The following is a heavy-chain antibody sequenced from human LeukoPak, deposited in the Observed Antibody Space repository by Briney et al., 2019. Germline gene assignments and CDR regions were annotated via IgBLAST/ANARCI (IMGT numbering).Heavy chain of an antibody. D-gene: IGHD5-18*01. CDR2: ISGSGGRT. CDR1: GFTFNTYV. V-gene: IGHV3-23*01. Sequence: PGGSLRLSCAASGFTFNTYVMSWVRQAPGKGLEWVSAISGSGGRTFYADSVKGWFTISRDNSKDTLYLQMISLRAEDTAVYYCARWIQIWHKDYWGQGTLVTVSS. J-gene: IGHJ4*02. CDR3: ARWIQIWHKDY.